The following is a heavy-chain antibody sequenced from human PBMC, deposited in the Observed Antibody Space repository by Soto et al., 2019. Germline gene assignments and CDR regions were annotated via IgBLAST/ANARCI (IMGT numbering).Heavy chain of an antibody. CDR1: GGSFSNYY. CDR3: AGSISCYGSSCSYYYMDV. V-gene: IGHV4-39*01. D-gene: IGHD2-2*01. CDR2: MYYSGST. Sequence: SETLSLTCAVYGGSFSNYYWGWIRQPPGKGPEWIGSMYYSGSTYYNPSLKSRVTISVDMSKKQFSLKLTSVNAADTAVYYCAGSISCYGSSCSYYYMDVWGKGTTVTVSS. J-gene: IGHJ6*03.